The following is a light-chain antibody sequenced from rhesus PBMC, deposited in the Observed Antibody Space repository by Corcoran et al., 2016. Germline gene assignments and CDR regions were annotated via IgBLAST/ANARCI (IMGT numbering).Light chain of an antibody. V-gene: IGLV2-13*03. J-gene: IGLJ1*01. CDR2: EVI. CDR1: SSDIGGSNR. CDR3: SSYATGNTFI. Sequence: QAAPTQSPSVSESPGQSVTISCTGTSSDIGGSNRVSWFQHHPGKAPTVMIYEVITRPSGVSDRFSGSKSVNTVSLTISGLQAEDEADYYCSSYATGNTFIFGSGTRLTVL.